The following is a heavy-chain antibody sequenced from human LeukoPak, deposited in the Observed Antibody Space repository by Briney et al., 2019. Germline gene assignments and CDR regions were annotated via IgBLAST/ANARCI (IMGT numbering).Heavy chain of an antibody. CDR2: TYSDGNT. CDR1: GFTFNSYS. D-gene: IGHD2/OR15-2a*01. J-gene: IGHJ4*02. V-gene: IGHV3-53*01. Sequence: GGSLRLSCAASGFTFNSYSMNWVRQAPGKGLEWVSITYSDGNTYYTESVRGRFTVSRGYSKNTLYLQMKSLRLEDTAFYYCARDLSYFDYWGQGTLVTVSS. CDR3: ARDLSYFDY.